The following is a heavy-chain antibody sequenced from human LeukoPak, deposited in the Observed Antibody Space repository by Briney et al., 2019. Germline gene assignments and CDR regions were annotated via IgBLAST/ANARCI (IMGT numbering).Heavy chain of an antibody. CDR2: ISGSGGST. D-gene: IGHD6-19*01. Sequence: PGGSLRLSCAASGFTFSSYAMSWVRQAPGKGLEWVSAISGSGGSTYYADSVKGRFTISRDNSKNTLYLQMNSLRAEDTAVYYCALGQWPDVLFDYWGQGTLVTVSS. V-gene: IGHV3-23*01. CDR1: GFTFSSYA. CDR3: ALGQWPDVLFDY. J-gene: IGHJ4*02.